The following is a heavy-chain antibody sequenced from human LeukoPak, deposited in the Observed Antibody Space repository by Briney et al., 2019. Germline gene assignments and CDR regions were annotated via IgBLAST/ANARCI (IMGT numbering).Heavy chain of an antibody. Sequence: GGSLRLSCAASRFTFSSYGMHWVRQAPGKGLEWVAFIRYDGSNKYYADSLKGRFTISRDNAKNSLFLQMNSLRADDTAVYYCVVASLTRVFDFWGQGTLVTVSS. CDR3: VVASLTRVFDF. CDR1: RFTFSSYG. J-gene: IGHJ4*02. CDR2: IRYDGSNK. V-gene: IGHV3-30*02. D-gene: IGHD2-21*01.